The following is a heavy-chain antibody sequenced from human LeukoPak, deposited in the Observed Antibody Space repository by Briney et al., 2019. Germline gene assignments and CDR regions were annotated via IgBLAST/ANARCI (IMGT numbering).Heavy chain of an antibody. CDR1: GGSISSYY. CDR3: AREFAGATTIDY. V-gene: IGHV4-59*12. J-gene: IGHJ4*02. Sequence: SETLSLTCTVSGGSISSYYWSWIRQPPGKGLEWIGYIYYSGSTNYNPSLKSRVTISVDTSKNQFSLKLSSVTAADTAVYYCAREFAGATTIDYWGQGTLVTVSS. D-gene: IGHD1-26*01. CDR2: IYYSGST.